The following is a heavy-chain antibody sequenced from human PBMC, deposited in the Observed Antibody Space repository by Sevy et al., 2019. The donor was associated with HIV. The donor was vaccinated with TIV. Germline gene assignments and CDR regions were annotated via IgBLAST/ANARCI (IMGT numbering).Heavy chain of an antibody. V-gene: IGHV3-49*03. D-gene: IGHD3-22*01. Sequence: GGSLRISCTASGFTFGDYAMSWFRQAPGKGLEWVGFIRSKAYGGTTEYAASVKGRFTISRDDSKSIAYLQMNSLKTEDTAVYYCTRDLIRYYYDSSGTIYYYYYIDVWGKGTTVTVSS. CDR2: IRSKAYGGTT. J-gene: IGHJ6*03. CDR1: GFTFGDYA. CDR3: TRDLIRYYYDSSGTIYYYYYIDV.